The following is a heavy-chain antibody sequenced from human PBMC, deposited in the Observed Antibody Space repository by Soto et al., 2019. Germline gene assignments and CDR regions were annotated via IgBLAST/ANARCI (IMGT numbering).Heavy chain of an antibody. CDR3: GRLTGHYYPAMYL. CDR2: INHSGST. J-gene: IGHJ6*01. CDR1: GGSFSGYY. Sequence: SETLSLTCAVYGGSFSGYYWSWIRQPPGKGLEWIGEINHSGSTNYNPSLKSRVTISVDTSKNQFSLKLSSVTAADTAVYYCGRLTGHYYPAMYLWGQGPT. V-gene: IGHV4-34*01.